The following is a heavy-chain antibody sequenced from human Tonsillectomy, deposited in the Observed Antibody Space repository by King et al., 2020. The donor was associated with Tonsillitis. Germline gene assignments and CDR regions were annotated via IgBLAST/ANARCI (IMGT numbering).Heavy chain of an antibody. CDR1: GFTFSSYS. CDR3: ARDLVIAAAGTEALFDY. CDR2: ISSSSSYI. V-gene: IGHV3-21*01. D-gene: IGHD6-13*01. J-gene: IGHJ4*02. Sequence: VQLVESGGGLVKPGGSLRLSCAASGFTFSSYSMNWVRQAPGKGLEWVSSISSSSSYIYYADSVKGRFTISRDNAKNSLYLQMNSLRAEDTAVYYCARDLVIAAAGTEALFDYWGQGTLVTVSS.